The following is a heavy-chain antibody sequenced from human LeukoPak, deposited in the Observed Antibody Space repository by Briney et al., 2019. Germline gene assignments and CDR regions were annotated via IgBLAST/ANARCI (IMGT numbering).Heavy chain of an antibody. CDR1: GFTFSSYS. CDR2: ISSSSSYI. J-gene: IGHJ4*02. Sequence: GGSLRLSCAASGFTFSSYSMNWVRQAPGKGLEWVSSISSSSSYIYYADSVKGRFTISRDNARKSLYLQMNSLRAEDTAVYYCAKDSTSLWELLDYWGQGTLVTVSS. D-gene: IGHD1-26*01. V-gene: IGHV3-21*04. CDR3: AKDSTSLWELLDY.